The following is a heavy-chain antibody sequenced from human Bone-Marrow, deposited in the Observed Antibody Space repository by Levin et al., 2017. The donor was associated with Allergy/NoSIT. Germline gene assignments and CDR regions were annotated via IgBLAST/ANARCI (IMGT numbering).Heavy chain of an antibody. CDR2: IWYDGSNK. CDR1: GFTFSSYG. V-gene: IGHV3-33*01. D-gene: IGHD6-19*01. J-gene: IGHJ4*02. CDR3: ARRTYSSGWYGGFDY. Sequence: PGGSLRLSCAASGFTFSSYGMHWVRQAPGKGLEWVAVIWYDGSNKYYADSVKGRFTISRDNSKNTLYLQMNSLRAEDTAVYYCARRTYSSGWYGGFDYWGQGTLVTVSS.